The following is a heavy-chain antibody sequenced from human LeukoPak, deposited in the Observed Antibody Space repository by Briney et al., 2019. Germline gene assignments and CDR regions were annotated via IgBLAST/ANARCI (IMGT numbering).Heavy chain of an antibody. Sequence: ASVKVSCKASGYTFTSYGISWVRQAPGQGLEWMGWISAYNGNTNYAQKLQGRVTMTTDTSTSTAYMELRSLRFDDTAVYYCAREISGVAAAGDTGWFDPWGQGTLVTVSS. CDR3: AREISGVAAAGDTGWFDP. J-gene: IGHJ5*02. D-gene: IGHD6-13*01. CDR1: GYTFTSYG. CDR2: ISAYNGNT. V-gene: IGHV1-18*01.